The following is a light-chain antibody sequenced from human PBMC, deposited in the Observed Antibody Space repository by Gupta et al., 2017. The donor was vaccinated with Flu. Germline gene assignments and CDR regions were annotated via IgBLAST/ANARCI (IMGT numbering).Light chain of an antibody. CDR1: RSDIGEYNE. Sequence: GTRSDIGEYNEVSWYQQSPGTPPNLICREVSHRPSHVSGRSAGSNAGTAAFLTISGLQAEDDAYYFCRSYNNPATRVFGSGTTVTVL. V-gene: IGLV2-14*01. CDR3: RSYNNPATRV. CDR2: EVS. J-gene: IGLJ6*01.